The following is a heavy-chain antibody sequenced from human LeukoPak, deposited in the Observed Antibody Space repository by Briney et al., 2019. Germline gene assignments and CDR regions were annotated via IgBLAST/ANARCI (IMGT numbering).Heavy chain of an antibody. V-gene: IGHV3-21*01. J-gene: IGHJ4*02. Sequence: GGSLRLSCAASGFTFSSYSMNWVRQAPGKGLEWVSSISSSSSYIYYADSVKGRFTISRDNARNSLYLQMNSLRAEDTAMYYCAKSDYAEGGIEYWGQGTLVTVSS. CDR3: AKSDYAEGGIEY. D-gene: IGHD4-17*01. CDR2: ISSSSSYI. CDR1: GFTFSSYS.